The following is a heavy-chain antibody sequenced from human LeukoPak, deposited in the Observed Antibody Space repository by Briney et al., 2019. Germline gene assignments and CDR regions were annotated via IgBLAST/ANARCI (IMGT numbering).Heavy chain of an antibody. CDR3: ARGRYCSGGSCYVDY. CDR2: INHSGST. CDR1: VGSFSGYY. J-gene: IGHJ4*02. Sequence: SAETLSLTCAVYVGSFSGYYWSWIRQPPGKGLEWIGEINHSGSTNYNPSLKSRVTISVDTSKNQFSLKLSSVTAADTAVYYCARGRYCSGGSCYVDYWGQGTLVTVSS. V-gene: IGHV4-34*01. D-gene: IGHD2-15*01.